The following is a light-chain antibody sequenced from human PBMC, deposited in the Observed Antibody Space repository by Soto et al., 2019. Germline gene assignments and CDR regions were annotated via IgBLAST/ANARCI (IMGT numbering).Light chain of an antibody. V-gene: IGLV2-14*03. CDR3: SSYTSSNSYV. CDR1: SSDVGSYKY. Sequence: QSVLTQPASVSGSPGQSITISCTGSSSDVGSYKYVSWYQQHPGKAPKLMIYDVSNRPSGVSDRFSGSKSGNTASLTISGLQSEDEADYYCSSYTSSNSYVFGTGTKVTVL. CDR2: DVS. J-gene: IGLJ1*01.